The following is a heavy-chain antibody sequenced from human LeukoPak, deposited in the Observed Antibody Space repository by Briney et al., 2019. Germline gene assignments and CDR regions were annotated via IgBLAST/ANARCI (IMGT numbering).Heavy chain of an antibody. CDR1: GFTFSSYA. J-gene: IGHJ4*02. Sequence: GGSLRLSCAASGFTFSSYAMSWVRQAPGKGLEWVSAISGSGGSTYYADSVKGRFTISRDNSKNTLYLQMNSLRAEDTAVYYXXKXXDPMIVVVIPLRDWGQGTLVTVSS. CDR3: XKXXDPMIVVVIPLRD. D-gene: IGHD3-22*01. V-gene: IGHV3-23*01. CDR2: ISGSGGST.